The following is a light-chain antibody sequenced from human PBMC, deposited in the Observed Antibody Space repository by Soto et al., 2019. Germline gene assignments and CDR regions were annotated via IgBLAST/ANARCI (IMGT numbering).Light chain of an antibody. Sequence: QSVLTQPPSVSAAPGQKVTISCSGSSSNIGKNFVSWYQQFPGTAPKVLIYENNKRLSGIPDRFSGFKSGTSVTLGITGLQTGDEAFYYCASWDSSLYGVVFGGGTKLTVL. J-gene: IGLJ2*01. CDR3: ASWDSSLYGVV. CDR2: ENN. V-gene: IGLV1-51*02. CDR1: SSNIGKNF.